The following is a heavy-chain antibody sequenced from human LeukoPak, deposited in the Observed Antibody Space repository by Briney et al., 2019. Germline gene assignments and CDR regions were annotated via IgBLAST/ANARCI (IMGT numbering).Heavy chain of an antibody. V-gene: IGHV3-20*04. Sequence: GGSLRLSCAASGFTFDDYGMSWVRQAPGKGLEWVSGINWSGGSTGHADSVKGRFTISRDNAKTSLYLQMNSLRAEDTALYYCARGHNSGWYGYFDYWGQGTLVTVSS. J-gene: IGHJ4*02. CDR2: INWSGGST. D-gene: IGHD6-19*01. CDR1: GFTFDDYG. CDR3: ARGHNSGWYGYFDY.